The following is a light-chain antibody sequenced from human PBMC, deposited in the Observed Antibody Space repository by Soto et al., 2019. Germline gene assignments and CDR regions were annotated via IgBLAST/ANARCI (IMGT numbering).Light chain of an antibody. CDR1: QSIIFY. CDR3: QQSYTTPVYT. CDR2: AAS. V-gene: IGKV1-39*01. J-gene: IGKJ2*01. Sequence: DIQMTQSPSSLSASVGDRVTITCRASQSIIFYLNWYQQKPGHAPRLLIYAASNLQSGAPSRFSGSGSGTDFTLTISSLQPEDFATYFCQQSYTTPVYTFGQGTKLEIK.